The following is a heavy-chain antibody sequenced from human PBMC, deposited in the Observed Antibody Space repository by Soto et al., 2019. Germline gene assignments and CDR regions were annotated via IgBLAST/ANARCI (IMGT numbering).Heavy chain of an antibody. D-gene: IGHD6-13*01. CDR1: GYTFTNYY. CDR3: ARGLAAGDY. V-gene: IGHV1-46*01. Sequence: QVQLVQSGAEVKNPGASVKVSCKASGYTFTNYYIHWVRQAPGQGLEWMAIINPNGGSTNYAQKFQGRVTLARDTFTSTVYMDLSSLRSEDTAIYYCARGLAAGDYWGQGTLVTVSS. CDR2: INPNGGST. J-gene: IGHJ4*02.